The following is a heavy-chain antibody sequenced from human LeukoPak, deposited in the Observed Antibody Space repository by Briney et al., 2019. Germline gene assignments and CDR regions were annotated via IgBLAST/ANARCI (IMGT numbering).Heavy chain of an antibody. CDR1: GFTFSSYE. V-gene: IGHV3-48*03. Sequence: GGSLRLSCAASGFTFSSYEMNWVRQAPGKGLEWVSYISSSGSTIYYADSVKGRFTISRDNAKNSLYLQMNSLRAEDTAVYYCARETSSWYYRLALQLGFTTNYYYYYYMDVWGKGTTVTISS. J-gene: IGHJ6*03. CDR2: ISSSGSTI. D-gene: IGHD6-13*01. CDR3: ARETSSWYYRLALQLGFTTNYYYYYYMDV.